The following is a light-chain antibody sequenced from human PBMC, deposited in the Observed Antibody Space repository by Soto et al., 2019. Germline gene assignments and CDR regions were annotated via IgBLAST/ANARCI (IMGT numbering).Light chain of an antibody. CDR1: QSVSSY. V-gene: IGKV3-11*01. CDR3: QQRSSWPLT. CDR2: DAF. Sequence: EIVLTQSPATLSLSPGERATLSCRASQSVSSYLVWYQQKPGQAPRLLIFDAFNRATGIPARFSGSGSGTDFTLTISSPEPEDFAVYFCQQRSSWPLTIGGGTKVEIK. J-gene: IGKJ4*01.